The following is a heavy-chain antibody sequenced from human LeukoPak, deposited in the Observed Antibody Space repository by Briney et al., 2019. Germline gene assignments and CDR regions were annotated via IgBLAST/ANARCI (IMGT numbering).Heavy chain of an antibody. CDR3: AIPIYCSSTSCRNGLYYYYGMDV. Sequence: SVKVSCKASGGTFSSYAISWVRQAPGQGLEWMGGIIPIFGTANYAQKFQGRVTITADESTSTAYMELSSLRSEDTAVHYCAIPIYCSSTSCRNGLYYYYGMDVWGQGTTVTVSS. CDR1: GGTFSSYA. D-gene: IGHD2-2*01. J-gene: IGHJ6*02. V-gene: IGHV1-69*13. CDR2: IIPIFGTA.